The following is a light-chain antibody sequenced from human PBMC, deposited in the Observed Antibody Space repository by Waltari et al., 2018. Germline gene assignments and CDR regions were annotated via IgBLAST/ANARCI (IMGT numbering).Light chain of an antibody. CDR2: DVS. J-gene: IGLJ3*02. V-gene: IGLV2-14*03. Sequence: QSALTQPASAPGSPGQSITTSCSASRTPLGDHNYVSWYQQPPGKAPKLLIYDVSKRHSGASNRFSGSKSGNTASLTLSGLQAEDEADYYCSSFTSKRTVVFGGGTKVTVL. CDR1: RTPLGDHNY. CDR3: SSFTSKRTVV.